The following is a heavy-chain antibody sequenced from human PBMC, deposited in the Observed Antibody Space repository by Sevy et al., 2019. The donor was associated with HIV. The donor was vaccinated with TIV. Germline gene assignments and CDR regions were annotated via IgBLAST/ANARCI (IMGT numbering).Heavy chain of an antibody. D-gene: IGHD2-15*01. V-gene: IGHV1-18*01. CDR2: ISPYNGDT. CDR1: GYTFTNYR. Sequence: ASVKVSCKAYGYTFTNYRINWVRQAPGQGLEWMGWISPYNGDTNYAQKFQGRVSMTTDTSTTTGYMELRSLRSDDTAGYYCARDSCSGGSCYQSGVYWGQGTLVTVSS. CDR3: ARDSCSGGSCYQSGVY. J-gene: IGHJ4*02.